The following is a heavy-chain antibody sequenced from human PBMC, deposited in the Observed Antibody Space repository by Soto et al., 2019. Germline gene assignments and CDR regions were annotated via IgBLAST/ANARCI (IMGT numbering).Heavy chain of an antibody. D-gene: IGHD1-26*01. J-gene: IGHJ6*02. CDR3: ASQIRDQGSYTHYGIEV. Sequence: WETLSLTCAVPDGSISSSNWWSGFRHPPGKGLEWIGEIYHSGSTNYNPSLKSRVTISVDKSKNQFSLKLSSVPAADTAVYYCASQIRDQGSYTHYGIEVLGQGSTVT. CDR1: DGSISSSNW. CDR2: IYHSGST. V-gene: IGHV4-4*02.